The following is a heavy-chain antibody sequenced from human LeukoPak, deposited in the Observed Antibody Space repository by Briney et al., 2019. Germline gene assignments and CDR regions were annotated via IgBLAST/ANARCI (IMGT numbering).Heavy chain of an antibody. D-gene: IGHD4-11*01. Sequence: GGSLRLSCAASGSTFSTYAIPWVRQAPAKGLAWVAVISYDGTNKNYADSVKGRFTISRDNSKNTLYLQLNSLRAEDTAVYYCARDRTPNWSAYSNPTFHYWGQGTLVTVSS. CDR2: ISYDGTNK. J-gene: IGHJ4*02. V-gene: IGHV3-30*07. CDR1: GSTFSTYA. CDR3: ARDRTPNWSAYSNPTFHY.